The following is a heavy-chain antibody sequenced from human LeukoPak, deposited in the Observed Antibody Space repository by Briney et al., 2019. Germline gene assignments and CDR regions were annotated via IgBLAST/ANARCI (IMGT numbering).Heavy chain of an antibody. CDR2: ISGSGGST. CDR1: GFTFSSCA. J-gene: IGHJ4*02. CDR3: AERSAVAGPLDY. D-gene: IGHD6-19*01. V-gene: IGHV3-23*01. Sequence: PGGSLRLSCAASGFTFSSCAMSWVRQAPGKGLEWVSAISGSGGSTNYADSVKGRFTISRDNSKNTLYLQMNSLRAEDTAVYYCAERSAVAGPLDYWGQGTLVTVSS.